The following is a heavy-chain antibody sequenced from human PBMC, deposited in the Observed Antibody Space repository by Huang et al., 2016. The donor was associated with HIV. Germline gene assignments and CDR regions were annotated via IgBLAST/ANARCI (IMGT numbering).Heavy chain of an antibody. D-gene: IGHD3-22*01. CDR2: IIPILGTA. V-gene: IGHV1-69*01. CDR3: ATVDYYDTSGPQRGYFDN. Sequence: QVQLVQSGAEVKKPGSSVKVSCKASGGSFRNFAIGWVRQAPGQGLEWMGGIIPILGTANYAQKFQGRVTIIADESTSTAYMELSSLRSEDTAVYYCATVDYYDTSGPQRGYFDNWGQGTLVTVSS. CDR1: GGSFRNFA. J-gene: IGHJ4*02.